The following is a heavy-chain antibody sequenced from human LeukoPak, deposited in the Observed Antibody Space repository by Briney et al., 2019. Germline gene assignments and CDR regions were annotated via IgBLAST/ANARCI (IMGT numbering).Heavy chain of an antibody. CDR3: ARDCSPWYRSDWYAGQFDS. Sequence: GGSLRLSCAASGFTFSDYSMNWLRQAPGKGLEWVSCITSTSKYTYYAGAVKGRFTISRDNAKDSLYLQMNSLRAEDTAVYYCARDCSPWYRSDWYAGQFDSWGQGTLVTVSS. V-gene: IGHV3-21*01. J-gene: IGHJ4*02. D-gene: IGHD6-19*01. CDR1: GFTFSDYS. CDR2: ITSTSKYT.